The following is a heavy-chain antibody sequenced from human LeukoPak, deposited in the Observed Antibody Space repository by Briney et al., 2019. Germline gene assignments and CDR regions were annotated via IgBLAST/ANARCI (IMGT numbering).Heavy chain of an antibody. CDR3: ARAPLCDY. CDR2: IYYSGST. J-gene: IGHJ4*02. V-gene: IGHV4-39*07. CDR1: GGSISSTSYY. Sequence: SETLSLTCTVSGGSISSTSYYWGWIRQPPGKGLEWIASIYYSGSTYYNPSLKSRVTISVDTSKNQFSLKLSSVTAADTAVYYCARAPLCDYWGQGTLVTVSS.